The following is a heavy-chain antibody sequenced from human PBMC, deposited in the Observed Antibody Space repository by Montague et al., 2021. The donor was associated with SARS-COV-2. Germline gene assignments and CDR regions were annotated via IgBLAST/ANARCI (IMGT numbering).Heavy chain of an antibody. CDR1: GDSINTYY. V-gene: IGHV4-59*12. CDR2: NFYTGST. D-gene: IGHD6-13*01. Sequence: SETLSLTCTVPGDSINTYYWNWIRQPPGTGLEWLWSNFYTGSTNXNPSLKSRVTISLDTSKNQFFLKVTSVTAADTAVYYCARQAAGSYFYYGLDVWGQGTTVTVSS. CDR3: ARQAAGSYFYYGLDV. J-gene: IGHJ6*02.